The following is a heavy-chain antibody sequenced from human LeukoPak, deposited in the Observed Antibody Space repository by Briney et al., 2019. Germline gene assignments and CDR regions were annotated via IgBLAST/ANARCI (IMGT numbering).Heavy chain of an antibody. V-gene: IGHV4-38-2*02. Sequence: SETLSLTCAVSGYSVSSGYHWGWIRQPPGKGLEWIASANSGGGASYSPSLKSRATISLDRSNNHFSLELRSVTAADTAVYYCARDVGGGTSAYWGQGTLVTVSS. CDR2: ANSGGGA. CDR3: ARDVGGGTSAY. D-gene: IGHD4-23*01. J-gene: IGHJ4*02. CDR1: GYSVSSGYH.